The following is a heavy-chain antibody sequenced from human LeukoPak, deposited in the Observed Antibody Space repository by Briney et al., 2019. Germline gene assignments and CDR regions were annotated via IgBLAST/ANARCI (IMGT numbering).Heavy chain of an antibody. CDR3: ARGPYYDILTNYYYYGMDV. CDR1: GGSFSGYY. J-gene: IGHJ6*02. CDR2: INHSGST. Sequence: PSETLSLTCAVYGGSFSGYYWSWIRQPPGKGLEWIGEINHSGSTNYNLSLKSRVTISVDTSKNHFSLKLSSVTAADTAVYYCARGPYYDILTNYYYYGMDVWGQGTTVTVSS. D-gene: IGHD3-9*01. V-gene: IGHV4-34*01.